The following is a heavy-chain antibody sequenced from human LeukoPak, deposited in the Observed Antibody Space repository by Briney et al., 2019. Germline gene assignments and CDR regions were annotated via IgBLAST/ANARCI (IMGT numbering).Heavy chain of an antibody. J-gene: IGHJ4*02. CDR1: GGSFSGYY. CDR2: INHSGST. D-gene: IGHD3-10*01. CDR3: AIPYGSESYYFDY. V-gene: IGHV4-34*01. Sequence: SETLSLTCAVYGGSFSGYYWSWIRQPPGKGLEWIGEINHSGSTNYNPSLKSRVTISVDTSKNQFSLKLSSVTAADTAVYYCAIPYGSESYYFDYWGQGTLVTVSS.